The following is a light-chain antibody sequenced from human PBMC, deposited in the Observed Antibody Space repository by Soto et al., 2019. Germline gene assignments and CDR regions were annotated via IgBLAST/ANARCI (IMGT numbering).Light chain of an antibody. CDR3: QQLNSYPRT. Sequence: DIQLTQSPSFLSASVGDIVTITCRASQGISSYLAWYQQKPGKAPKLLSYAASTLQSGVPSRFSGSGSGTEFTLTISSLQPEDFATYYCQQLNSYPRTFGPGTKVDIK. CDR1: QGISSY. CDR2: AAS. J-gene: IGKJ3*01. V-gene: IGKV1-9*01.